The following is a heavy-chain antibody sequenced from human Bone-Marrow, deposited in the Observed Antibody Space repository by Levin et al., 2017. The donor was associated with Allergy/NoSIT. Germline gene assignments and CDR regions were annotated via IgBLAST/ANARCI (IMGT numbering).Heavy chain of an antibody. V-gene: IGHV1-69*02. CDR2: IIPILGIP. CDR3: LVELQY. J-gene: IGHJ4*02. D-gene: IGHD1-7*01. Sequence: SVKVSCKASGDTLSSYTISWVRQAPGQGLEWMGRIIPILGIPNYAQQFQGRVTITADESTTTAYMEVSSLRSEDTAVYCCLVELQYWGQGTLVTVSS. CDR1: GDTLSSYT.